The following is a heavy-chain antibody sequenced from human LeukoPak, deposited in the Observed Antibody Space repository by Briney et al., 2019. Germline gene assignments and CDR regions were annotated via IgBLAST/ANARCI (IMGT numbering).Heavy chain of an antibody. V-gene: IGHV3-21*01. CDR2: ISFSSSI. CDR3: ARNPRGTSPPDYFDY. J-gene: IGHJ4*02. Sequence: GGSLRLSCAASGFILNSYSMNWVRQAPGKGLEWVSSISFSSSISYADSVKGRFTISRDNAKNSLYLQMNSLRAEDTAVYYCARNPRGTSPPDYFDYWGQGTLVTVSS. CDR1: GFILNSYS. D-gene: IGHD3-16*01.